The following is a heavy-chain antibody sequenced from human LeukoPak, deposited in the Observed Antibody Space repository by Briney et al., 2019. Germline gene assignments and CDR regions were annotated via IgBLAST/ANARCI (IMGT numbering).Heavy chain of an antibody. CDR1: GGSINSYY. J-gene: IGHJ6*03. CDR3: ARVVTIFGVVIPYYYYYMDV. V-gene: IGHV4-4*07. CDR2: IYTSGST. Sequence: RPSETLSLTCNVSGGSINSYYWSWIRQPAGKGLEWIGRIYTSGSTNYNPSLKSRVTMSVDTSKNQFSLKLSSVTAADTAVYYCARVVTIFGVVIPYYYYYMDVWGKGTTVTVSS. D-gene: IGHD3-3*01.